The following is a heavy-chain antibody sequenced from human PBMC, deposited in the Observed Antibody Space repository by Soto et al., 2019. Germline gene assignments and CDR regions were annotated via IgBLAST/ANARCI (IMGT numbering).Heavy chain of an antibody. J-gene: IGHJ4*02. CDR1: GGSLNAFY. CDR3: AREGSYSAYNFAHGIQLWSFDF. CDR2: IFSSGST. V-gene: IGHV4-4*07. Sequence: SVTLSLTCPFSGGSLNAFYWSWVRHPAGKGLERIGRIFSSGSTSFNPSLESRVAMSVDTSKNHFSLNLSSVTAADMAVYYCAREGSYSAYNFAHGIQLWSFDFWGQGALVTVSS. D-gene: IGHD5-12*01.